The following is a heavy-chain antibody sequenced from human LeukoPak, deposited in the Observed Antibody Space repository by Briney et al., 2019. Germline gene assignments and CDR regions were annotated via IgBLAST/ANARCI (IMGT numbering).Heavy chain of an antibody. CDR2: INPNSGDT. J-gene: IGHJ4*02. V-gene: IGHV1-2*02. Sequence: GASVKVSCKTSGYTFSDYYIHWIRQAPGQGLEWVGWINPNSGDTDYAQKFQGRVTMTRDTSISTAYMELSRLRSDDTAVYYCARELKSDYVWGSYRSPFDYWGQGTLVTVSS. D-gene: IGHD3-16*02. CDR3: ARELKSDYVWGSYRSPFDY. CDR1: GYTFSDYY.